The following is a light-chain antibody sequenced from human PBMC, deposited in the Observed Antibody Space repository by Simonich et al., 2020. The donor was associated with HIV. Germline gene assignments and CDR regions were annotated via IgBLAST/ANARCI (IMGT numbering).Light chain of an antibody. V-gene: IGKV3-15*01. CDR3: QQYKDLILT. Sequence: DIVMTQSPATLSVSPGERTTLSCRASPSVSSNLAWYQQKPGQAPRRLIYGASTRATGIPARFSGSGSDTEFILTISSMQSEDFAVYFCQQYKDLILTFGGGTKVDIK. J-gene: IGKJ4*01. CDR2: GAS. CDR1: PSVSSN.